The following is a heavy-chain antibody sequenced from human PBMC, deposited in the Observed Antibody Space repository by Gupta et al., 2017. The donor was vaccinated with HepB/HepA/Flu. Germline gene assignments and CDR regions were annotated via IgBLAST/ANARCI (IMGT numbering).Heavy chain of an antibody. CDR1: GFSLSTTAVG. Sequence: QITLKESGPTLVKPTQTLTLNCTFSGFSLSTTAVGVGWIRQPPGKALEWLASIYLNDDKRYSPSLKSRLTITKDTSNNQVVLTMTNMDPVDTATYYCVRGDYGDPFDYWGQGTLVTVSS. D-gene: IGHD4-17*01. J-gene: IGHJ4*02. CDR2: IYLNDDK. V-gene: IGHV2-5*01. CDR3: VRGDYGDPFDY.